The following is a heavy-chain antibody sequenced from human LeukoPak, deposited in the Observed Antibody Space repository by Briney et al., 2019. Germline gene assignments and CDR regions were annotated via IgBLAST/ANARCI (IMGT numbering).Heavy chain of an antibody. J-gene: IGHJ4*02. CDR3: AKDSVVLMVYDY. CDR1: GFTFSSYS. CDR2: ISGSGGST. D-gene: IGHD2-8*01. V-gene: IGHV3-23*01. Sequence: GGSLRLSCAASGFTFSSYSMSWVRQAPGKGLEWVSAISGSGGSTYYADSVKGRFTISRDNSKNTLYLQMNSLRAEDTAVYYCAKDSVVLMVYDYWGQGTLVTVSS.